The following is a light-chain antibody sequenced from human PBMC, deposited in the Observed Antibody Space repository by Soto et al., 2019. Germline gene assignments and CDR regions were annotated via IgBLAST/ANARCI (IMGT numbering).Light chain of an antibody. V-gene: IGKV3-15*01. CDR1: QSVSSN. CDR3: QQYNNWPPLT. J-gene: IGKJ4*01. Sequence: EIVMTQSPATLSVSPGERATLSCRASQSVSSNLAWYRQKPGQAPRLLIYGASTRATGIPARFSGSGSGTEFTLTNSSLQSEDFAVYYCQQYNNWPPLTFGGGTKVEIK. CDR2: GAS.